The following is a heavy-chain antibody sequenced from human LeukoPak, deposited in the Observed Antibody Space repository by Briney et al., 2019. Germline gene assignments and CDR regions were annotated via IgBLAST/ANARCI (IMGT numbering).Heavy chain of an antibody. D-gene: IGHD4-17*01. CDR2: IYSGGST. J-gene: IGHJ3*02. CDR1: GFTVSSNY. V-gene: IGHV3-66*01. CDR3: ARVELTTGGAFDI. Sequence: GGSLRLSCAASGFTVSSNYMSWVRQAPGRGLEWVSVIYSGGSTYYADSVKGRFTISRDNSKNTLYLQMNSLRAEDTAVYYCARVELTTGGAFDIWGQGTMVTVSS.